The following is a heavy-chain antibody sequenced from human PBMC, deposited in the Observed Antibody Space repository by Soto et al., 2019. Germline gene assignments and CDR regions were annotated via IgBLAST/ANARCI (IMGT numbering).Heavy chain of an antibody. D-gene: IGHD6-13*01. CDR1: GFTFSSYA. J-gene: IGHJ6*02. Sequence: GGSLRLSCAASGFTFSSYAMHWVRQAPGKGLEWVAVISYDGSNKYYADSVKGRFTISRDNSKNTLYLQMNSLRAEDTAVYYCAREGATAAGTLVDYYYGMDVWGQGTTVTVSS. CDR2: ISYDGSNK. V-gene: IGHV3-30-3*01. CDR3: AREGATAAGTLVDYYYGMDV.